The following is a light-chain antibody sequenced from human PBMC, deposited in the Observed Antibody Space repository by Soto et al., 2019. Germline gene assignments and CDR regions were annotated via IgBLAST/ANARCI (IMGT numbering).Light chain of an antibody. CDR2: DSS. Sequence: DIQVTHSPSTLSASVGGRCNITCRASQSVSKWLAWYQHKTGEAPKPLIYDSSNLESGVPSRFRGSGYGTEFTITINSMKNDDFETYSCQQYDSSSWTFGQGTKVDIK. V-gene: IGKV1-5*01. CDR3: QQYDSSSWT. CDR1: QSVSKW. J-gene: IGKJ1*01.